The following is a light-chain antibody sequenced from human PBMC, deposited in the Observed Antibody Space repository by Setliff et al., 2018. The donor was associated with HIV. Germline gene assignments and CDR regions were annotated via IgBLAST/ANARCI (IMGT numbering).Light chain of an antibody. CDR1: SSNIGAGYD. V-gene: IGLV1-40*01. CDR2: GNS. Sequence: QSVLAQPPSVSGAPGQRVTISCTGSSSNIGAGYDVHWYQQLPGTAPKLLIYGNSNRPSGVPDRFSGSKSGTSASLAITGLQAEDEADYSCHSFASNTFYVFGTGTKVTV. CDR3: HSFASNTFYV. J-gene: IGLJ1*01.